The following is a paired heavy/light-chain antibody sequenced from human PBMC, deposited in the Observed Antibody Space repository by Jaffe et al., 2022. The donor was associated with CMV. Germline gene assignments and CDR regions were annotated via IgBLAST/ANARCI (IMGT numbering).Light chain of an antibody. J-gene: IGLJ2*01. CDR3: HSTDSSGNHRV. Sequence: SYELTQPPSVSVSPGQTARITCSGDALPKKYACWYQQKSGQAPVVLIYEDSKRPSGIPERFSGSSSGTLATLTISGAQMEDEADYYCHSTDSSGNHRVFGGGTKLTVL. V-gene: IGLV3-10*01. CDR2: EDS. CDR1: ALPKKY.
Heavy chain of an antibody. J-gene: IGHJ4*02. Sequence: QVQLQESGPGLVKPSGILSLTCDVSGGSISSGYWWSWVRQPPGQGLEWIGEIYEEGTTNYSPSLKTRVTISVDKSKNQFSLKLSSVTAADTAVYYCARIRGVGTTPQRFDSWGQGALVTVSS. CDR3: ARIRGVGTTPQRFDS. D-gene: IGHD1-7*01. CDR2: IYEEGTT. V-gene: IGHV4-4*02. CDR1: GGSISSGYW.